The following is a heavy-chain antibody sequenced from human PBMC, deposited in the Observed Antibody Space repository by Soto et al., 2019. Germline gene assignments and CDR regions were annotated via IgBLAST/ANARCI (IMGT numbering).Heavy chain of an antibody. CDR2: ISYDGSNK. D-gene: IGHD2-2*01. CDR1: GFTFSSYA. J-gene: IGHJ4*02. CDR3: ARDSHMIVLVPAASSPPTYYFDY. V-gene: IGHV3-30-3*01. Sequence: QVQLVESGGGVVQPGRSLRLSCAASGFTFSSYAMHWVRQAPGKGLEWVAVISYDGSNKYYADSVKGRFTISRDNSKNTLYLQMNSLRAEDTAVYYCARDSHMIVLVPAASSPPTYYFDYWGQGTLVTVSS.